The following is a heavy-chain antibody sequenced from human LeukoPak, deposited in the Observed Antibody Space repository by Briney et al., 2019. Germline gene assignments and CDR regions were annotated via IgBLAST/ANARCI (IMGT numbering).Heavy chain of an antibody. V-gene: IGHV3-7*01. D-gene: IGHD2-15*01. J-gene: IGHJ4*02. CDR1: GFTFSSHW. Sequence: GGSLRLSCAASGFTFSSHWMSWVRQAPGKGLEWVSYINKDGSEKYYVDSVKGRFTISRDNAKNSLYLQMNSLSPEDTAIYYCARDHVVDGLVFDYWGQGTLVTVSS. CDR2: INKDGSEK. CDR3: ARDHVVDGLVFDY.